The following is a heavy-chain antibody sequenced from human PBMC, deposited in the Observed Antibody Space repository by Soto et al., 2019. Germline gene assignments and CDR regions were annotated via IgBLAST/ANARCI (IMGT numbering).Heavy chain of an antibody. Sequence: GCLLPACAASGFTFSSYAMSGVRQAPGKGLEWVSAISGSGGSTYYADSVKVRFTISRDNSKNTLYLQMNSLRAEDTAVYYCAKSQRSITIFGSGYGMDVWGQGTTVTVYS. CDR1: GFTFSSYA. CDR3: AKSQRSITIFGSGYGMDV. V-gene: IGHV3-23*01. CDR2: ISGSGGST. J-gene: IGHJ6*02. D-gene: IGHD3-3*01.